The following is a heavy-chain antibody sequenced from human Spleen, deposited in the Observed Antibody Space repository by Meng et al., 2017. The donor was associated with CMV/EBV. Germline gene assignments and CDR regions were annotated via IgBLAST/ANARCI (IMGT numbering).Heavy chain of an antibody. J-gene: IGHJ6*01. Sequence: ASVKVSCKASGYTFTTYYMHWVRQAPGQGLEWMGIINPSGGSTSYAQKFQGRVTMTRDTSISTAYMELSRLRSDDTAVYFCARDPSQGYDFWRGYANYYYYGIDVWGQGTTVTVSS. CDR2: INPSGGST. CDR1: GYTFTTYY. D-gene: IGHD3-3*01. V-gene: IGHV1-46*01. CDR3: ARDPSQGYDFWRGYANYYYYGIDV.